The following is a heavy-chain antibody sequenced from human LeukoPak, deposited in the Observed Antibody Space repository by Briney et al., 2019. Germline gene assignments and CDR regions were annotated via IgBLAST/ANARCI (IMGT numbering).Heavy chain of an antibody. CDR3: ALLPDSSGYSYYFDY. Sequence: GESLKISCKGSGFSFITYWIVWVRQMPGKGLEWMGNISPSDSRTTYSPSFQDQVTISADKSISTAYLQWSSLKASDTAMYYCALLPDSSGYSYYFDYWGQGTLVTVSS. D-gene: IGHD3-22*01. CDR1: GFSFITYW. CDR2: ISPSDSRT. J-gene: IGHJ4*02. V-gene: IGHV5-51*01.